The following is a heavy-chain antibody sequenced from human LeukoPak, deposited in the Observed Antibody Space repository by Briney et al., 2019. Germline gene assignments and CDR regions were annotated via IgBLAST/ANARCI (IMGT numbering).Heavy chain of an antibody. Sequence: SVKVSCKASGGTFSSYAISWVRQAPGQGLEWMGRIIPILGIANYAQKFQGRVTITADKSTSTAYMELSRLRSEDTAAYYCARSHDSSGGNWFDPWGQGTLVTVSS. V-gene: IGHV1-69*04. CDR1: GGTFSSYA. CDR3: ARSHDSSGGNWFDP. CDR2: IIPILGIA. J-gene: IGHJ5*02. D-gene: IGHD3-22*01.